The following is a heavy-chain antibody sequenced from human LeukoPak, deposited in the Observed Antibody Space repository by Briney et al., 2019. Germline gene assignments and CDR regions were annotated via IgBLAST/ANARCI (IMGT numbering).Heavy chain of an antibody. V-gene: IGHV3-7*01. CDR2: IKQDGSEK. CDR3: ARVFPYCSSPSCYTAYY. J-gene: IGHJ4*02. CDR1: GFTFSRYW. Sequence: GGSLRLSCTAYGFTFSRYWMTWVRQAPGKGLEWVANIKQDGSEKYYVDSVKGRFTISRDNAKNSLYLQMNGLRVEDTAVYYCARVFPYCSSPSCYTAYYWGQGTLVTVSS. D-gene: IGHD2-2*02.